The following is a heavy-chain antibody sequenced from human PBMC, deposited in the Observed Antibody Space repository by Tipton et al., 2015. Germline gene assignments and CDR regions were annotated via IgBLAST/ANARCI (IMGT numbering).Heavy chain of an antibody. Sequence: QLVQSGGGVVQHGRSLGVSCVGSGFIFGNYGMHWVRQAPGKGLEWVALISYDGSNKYYADSVKGRFTISRDNSKNTLYLQMNSLTAEDTALYYCAKRGVSGIPFHFWGQGTLVTVSS. V-gene: IGHV3-30*18. CDR2: ISYDGSNK. CDR1: GFIFGNYG. CDR3: AKRGVSGIPFHF. D-gene: IGHD6-19*01. J-gene: IGHJ4*02.